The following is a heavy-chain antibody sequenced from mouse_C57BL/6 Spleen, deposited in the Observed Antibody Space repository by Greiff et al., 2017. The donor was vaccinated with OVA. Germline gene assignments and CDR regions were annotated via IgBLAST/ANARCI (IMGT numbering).Heavy chain of an antibody. V-gene: IGHV6-3*01. CDR1: GFTFSNYW. CDR3: TGLANWDWFAY. D-gene: IGHD4-1*01. CDR2: IRLKSDNYAT. Sequence: EVKLMESGGGLVQPGGSMKLSCVASGFTFSNYWMNWVRQSPEKGLEWVAQIRLKSDNYATHYAESVKGRFTISRDDSKSSVYLQMNNLRAEDTGIYYCTGLANWDWFAYWGQGTLVTVSA. J-gene: IGHJ3*01.